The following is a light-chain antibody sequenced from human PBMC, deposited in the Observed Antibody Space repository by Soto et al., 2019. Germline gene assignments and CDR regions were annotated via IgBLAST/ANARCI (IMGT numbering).Light chain of an antibody. CDR2: DVS. Sequence: QSALTQSASVSGSPGQSITISCTGTSSDVGNYNYVSWYQQHPGQAPKLMIYDVSNRPSGVSNRFSGSKSGNTASLPISGLQAEDEADYYCSSYTTSSTLVFGGGTKLTVL. V-gene: IGLV2-14*01. J-gene: IGLJ3*02. CDR1: SSDVGNYNY. CDR3: SSYTTSSTLV.